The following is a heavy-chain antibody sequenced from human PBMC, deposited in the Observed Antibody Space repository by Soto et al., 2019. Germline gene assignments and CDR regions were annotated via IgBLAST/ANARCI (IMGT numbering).Heavy chain of an antibody. CDR3: ARDEYYYDSSGSTPTAFDI. CDR2: IIPIFGTA. J-gene: IGHJ3*02. CDR1: GGTFSSYA. V-gene: IGHV1-69*13. Sequence: SVKVSFKASGGTFSSYAISWVRQAPGQGLEWMGGIIPIFGTANYAQKFQGRVTITADESTSTAYMELSSLRSEDTAVYYCARDEYYYDSSGSTPTAFDIWGQGTMVTVSS. D-gene: IGHD3-22*01.